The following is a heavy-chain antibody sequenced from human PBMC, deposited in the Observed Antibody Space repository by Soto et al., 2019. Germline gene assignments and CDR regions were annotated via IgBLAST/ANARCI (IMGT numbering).Heavy chain of an antibody. V-gene: IGHV1-69*01. D-gene: IGHD3-16*01. CDR3: ARDCVPLGLNWFDP. Sequence: QVQLVQSGAEVKKPGSSVKVSCKASVGTFSSYAISWVRQAPGQGLEWMGGIIPIFGTANYAQKFQGRVTITADESTSTAYMELSSLRSEVTAVYYCARDCVPLGLNWFDPWGQGTLVSVSS. CDR1: VGTFSSYA. J-gene: IGHJ5*02. CDR2: IIPIFGTA.